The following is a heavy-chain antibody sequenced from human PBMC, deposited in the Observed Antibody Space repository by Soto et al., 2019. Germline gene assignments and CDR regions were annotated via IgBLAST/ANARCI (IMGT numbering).Heavy chain of an antibody. V-gene: IGHV3-33*01. D-gene: IGHD5-12*01. Sequence: QVQLVESGGGVVQPGRSLRISCEASGFAFNGHGMHWVRQAPGKGLEWVAVIVHDGSEDFYADSVRGRFTISRDNSKNVIYLEMNSLRVEDTAVYYWARGDLYEDNGLASWGQGTLVTVSP. CDR3: ARGDLYEDNGLAS. CDR1: GFAFNGHG. J-gene: IGHJ5*01. CDR2: IVHDGSED.